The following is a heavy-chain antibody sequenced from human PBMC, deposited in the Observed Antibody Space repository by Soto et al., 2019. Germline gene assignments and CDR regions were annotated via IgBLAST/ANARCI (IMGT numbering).Heavy chain of an antibody. CDR2: IGTAGDT. J-gene: IGHJ6*02. Sequence: GGSLRLSCAASGFTFSSYDMHWVRQATGKGLEWVSAIGTAGDTYYPGSVKGRFTISRENAKNSLYLQMNSLRAEDTAVYYCARFSHYYGMDVWGQGTTVTVSS. CDR1: GFTFSSYD. CDR3: ARFSHYYGMDV. D-gene: IGHD3-3*02. V-gene: IGHV3-13*01.